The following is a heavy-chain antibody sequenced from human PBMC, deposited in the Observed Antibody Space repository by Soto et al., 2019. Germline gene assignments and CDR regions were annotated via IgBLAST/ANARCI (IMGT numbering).Heavy chain of an antibody. CDR3: ASDSKRGSWETGTTVIFDY. CDR2: MNPNSGNT. J-gene: IGHJ4*02. V-gene: IGHV1-8*01. CDR1: GYTFTSYD. Sequence: GASVKVSCKASGYTFTSYDINWVRQATGQGLEWMGWMNPNSGNTGYAQKFQGRVTITADESTSTAYMELSSLRSEDTAVYYCASDSKRGSWETGTTVIFDYWGQGTRVTVSS. D-gene: IGHD1-7*01.